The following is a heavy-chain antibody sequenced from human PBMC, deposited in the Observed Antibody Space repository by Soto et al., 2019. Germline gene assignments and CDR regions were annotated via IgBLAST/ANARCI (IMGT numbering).Heavy chain of an antibody. CDR2: ISWNSETI. Sequence: SLRLSCAASGFTVDDYAMHWVRQAPGKGLEWVSFISWNSETIDYADSVKGRFTISRDNAKSSLFLQMNSLRPDDTALYYCAKDMKCGGMTTIHYFDSWGQVTLVTVSS. D-gene: IGHD4-17*01. CDR3: AKDMKCGGMTTIHYFDS. V-gene: IGHV3-9*01. CDR1: GFTVDDYA. J-gene: IGHJ4*02.